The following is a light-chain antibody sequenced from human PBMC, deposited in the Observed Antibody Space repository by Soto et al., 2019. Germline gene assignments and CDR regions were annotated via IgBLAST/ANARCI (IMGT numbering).Light chain of an antibody. J-gene: IGKJ1*01. Sequence: DIQMTQSPSSLSASVGDRVTITCRASQGISYYLALYQQKPGKVPKLLIYGASTLQSGVPSRFSGSGSDTDLTLTISSLQPGDVATYYCQKYNSAPWTFGQGTKVEIK. CDR3: QKYNSAPWT. CDR2: GAS. V-gene: IGKV1-27*01. CDR1: QGISYY.